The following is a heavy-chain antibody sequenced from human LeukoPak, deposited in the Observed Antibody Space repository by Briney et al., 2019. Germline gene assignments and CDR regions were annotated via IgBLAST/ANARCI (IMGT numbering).Heavy chain of an antibody. Sequence: PSETLSLTCAAYGGSFSGYYWSWIRQPPGKGLEWIGEINHSGSTNYNPSLKSRVTISVDTSKNQFSLKLSSVTAANTAVYYCARASAYYYDSSGYYWGYYFDYWGQGTLVTVSS. D-gene: IGHD3-22*01. CDR2: INHSGST. CDR1: GGSFSGYY. J-gene: IGHJ4*02. CDR3: ARASAYYYDSSGYYWGYYFDY. V-gene: IGHV4-34*01.